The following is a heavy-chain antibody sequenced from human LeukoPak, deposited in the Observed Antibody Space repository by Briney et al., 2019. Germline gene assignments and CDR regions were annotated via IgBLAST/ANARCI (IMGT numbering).Heavy chain of an antibody. J-gene: IGHJ4*02. V-gene: IGHV4-4*07. D-gene: IGHD3-9*01. CDR1: GGSISSYY. CDR3: ARRSRYYDILTGYSPVGYFDY. CDR2: IYTSGST. Sequence: ASETLSLTCTVSGGSISSYYWSWIRQPAGKGLEWIGRIYTSGSTNYNPSLKSRVTISVDTSKNQFSLKLSSVTAADTAVYYCARRSRYYDILTGYSPVGYFDYWGQGTLVTVSS.